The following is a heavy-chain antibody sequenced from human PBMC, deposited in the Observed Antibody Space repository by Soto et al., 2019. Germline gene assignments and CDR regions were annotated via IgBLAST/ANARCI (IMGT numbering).Heavy chain of an antibody. V-gene: IGHV5-10-1*01. CDR1: GYSFTSYW. CDR3: ARHYYYGSGSYPFPNDR. Sequence: ESLKISCKGSGYSFTSYWIGWVRQMPGKGLEWMGRIDPSDSYINYSPSFQGHVTISADKSISTAYLQWSSLKASDTAMYYCARHYYYGSGSYPFPNDRWGQGTLVIVSS. CDR2: IDPSDSYI. J-gene: IGHJ4*02. D-gene: IGHD3-10*01.